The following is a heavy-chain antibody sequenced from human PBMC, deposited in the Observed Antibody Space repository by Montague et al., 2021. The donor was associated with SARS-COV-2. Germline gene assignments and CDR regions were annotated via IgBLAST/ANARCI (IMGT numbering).Heavy chain of an antibody. J-gene: IGHJ4*02. V-gene: IGHV4-39*07. CDR1: GCSISSSSYY. D-gene: IGHD3-22*01. Sequence: SETLSLTCTVSGCSISSSSYYWGWIRQPPGKGLEWIGSIYYSGSTYYNPSLKSRVTISVDTSKNQFSLKLSSVTAADTAVYYCARRVSWVTMIVVVAYFDYWGQGTLVTVSS. CDR3: ARRVSWVTMIVVVAYFDY. CDR2: IYYSGST.